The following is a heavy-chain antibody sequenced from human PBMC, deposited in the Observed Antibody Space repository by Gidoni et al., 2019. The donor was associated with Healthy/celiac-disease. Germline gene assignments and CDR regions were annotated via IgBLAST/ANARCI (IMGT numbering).Heavy chain of an antibody. CDR3: ARVYYDSSGYYYFSY. Sequence: QVQLVQSGAEVKKPGASVKVSCKASGYTFTGYYMHWVRQAPGQGLEWMGWINPNSGGTNYAQKFQGRVTMTRDTSISTAYMELSRLRSDDTAVYYCARVYYDSSGYYYFSYWGQGTLVTVSS. CDR1: GYTFTGYY. J-gene: IGHJ4*02. D-gene: IGHD3-22*01. CDR2: INPNSGGT. V-gene: IGHV1-2*02.